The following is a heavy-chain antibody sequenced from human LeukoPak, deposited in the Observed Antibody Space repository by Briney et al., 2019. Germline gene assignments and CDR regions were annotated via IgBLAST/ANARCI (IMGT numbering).Heavy chain of an antibody. D-gene: IGHD2-2*01. Sequence: GGSLRLSCAASGFTFSSYGMNWVRQAPGKGLEWVSSISSSSSYIYYADSVKGRFTISRDNSKNTLYLQMNSLRAEDTAVYYCAKDPVVPAGYYFDYWGRGTLVTVSS. CDR3: AKDPVVPAGYYFDY. CDR2: ISSSSSYI. V-gene: IGHV3-21*04. J-gene: IGHJ4*02. CDR1: GFTFSSYG.